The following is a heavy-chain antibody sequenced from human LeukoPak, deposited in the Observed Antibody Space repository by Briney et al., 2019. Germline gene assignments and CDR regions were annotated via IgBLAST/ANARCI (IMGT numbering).Heavy chain of an antibody. V-gene: IGHV1-69*13. CDR1: GGTFSSYA. Sequence: SVKVSCKASGGTFSSYAISWVRQAPGQGLEWMGELIPIFGTANYSQKFQGRVTITADESTSTAYMELSSLRSEDTAVYYCARDRITMVRGVIIPSWYYGMDVWGQGTTVTVSS. CDR3: ARDRITMVRGVIIPSWYYGMDV. J-gene: IGHJ6*02. D-gene: IGHD3-10*01. CDR2: LIPIFGTA.